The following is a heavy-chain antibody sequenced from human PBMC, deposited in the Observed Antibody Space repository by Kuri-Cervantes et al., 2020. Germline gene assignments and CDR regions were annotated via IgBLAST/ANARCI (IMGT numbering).Heavy chain of an antibody. CDR1: GGSISSYY. CDR3: ARGRNRVRGVIIPLYYFDY. V-gene: IGHV4-59*01. Sequence: SETLSLTCTVSGGSISSYYWSWIRQPPGKGLEWIGYIYYSGSTSYNPSLKSRVTISVDTSKNQFSLKLSSVTAADTAVYYCARGRNRVRGVIIPLYYFDYWGQGTLVTVSS. D-gene: IGHD3-10*01. J-gene: IGHJ4*02. CDR2: IYYSGST.